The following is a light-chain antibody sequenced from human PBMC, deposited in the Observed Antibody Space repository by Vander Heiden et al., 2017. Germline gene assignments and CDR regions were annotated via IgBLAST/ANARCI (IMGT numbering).Light chain of an antibody. J-gene: IGLJ3*02. Sequence: SYELTQPPSVSVSPGQTASITCSGDKLGDKYACWYQQKPGQSPVLAIYQDSKRPSGIPERFSGSNSGNTATLTISGTQAMDEADYYCQAWDSSFRVFGGGTKLTVL. V-gene: IGLV3-1*01. CDR3: QAWDSSFRV. CDR1: KLGDKY. CDR2: QDS.